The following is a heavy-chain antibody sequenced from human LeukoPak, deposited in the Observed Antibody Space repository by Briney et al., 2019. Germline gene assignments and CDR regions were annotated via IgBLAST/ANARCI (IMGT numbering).Heavy chain of an antibody. CDR3: ARTKSGSYYFDY. D-gene: IGHD1-26*01. J-gene: IGHJ4*02. Sequence: GGSLRLSCAASGFTVSSNYMSWIRQAPGKGLEWVSYISSSGSTIYYADSVKGRFTISRDNAKNSLYMQMNSLRAEDTAVYYCARTKSGSYYFDYWGQGTLVTVSS. CDR2: ISSSGSTI. V-gene: IGHV3-11*04. CDR1: GFTVSSNY.